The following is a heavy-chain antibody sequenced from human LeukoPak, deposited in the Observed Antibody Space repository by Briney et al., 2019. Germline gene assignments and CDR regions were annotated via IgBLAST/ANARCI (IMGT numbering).Heavy chain of an antibody. J-gene: IGHJ4*02. CDR3: ARDPRTTVTTSLFDY. Sequence: GGSLRLSCAASGFTFSSYSMNWVRRAPGKGLEWVSSISSSSSYIYYADSVKGRFTISRDNAKNSLYLQMNSLRAEDTAVYYCARDPRTTVTTSLFDYWGQGTLVTVSS. CDR2: ISSSSSYI. V-gene: IGHV3-21*01. CDR1: GFTFSSYS. D-gene: IGHD4-17*01.